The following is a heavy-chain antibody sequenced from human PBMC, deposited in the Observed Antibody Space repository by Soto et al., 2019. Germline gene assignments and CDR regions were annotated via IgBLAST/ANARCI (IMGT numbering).Heavy chain of an antibody. V-gene: IGHV3-66*01. CDR2: IYSGGIT. CDR3: ARGTCSSTSCFFDY. J-gene: IGHJ4*02. CDR1: GFTVSSNY. D-gene: IGHD2-2*01. Sequence: EVQLVESGGGLVQPGGALRLSCAASGFTVSSNYMSWVRQTPGKGLEWVSLIYSGGITYYADSVKGRFTISRDNSKNTLYRQMNGLRAEDTAVYYCARGTCSSTSCFFDYWGQGTLVTVSS.